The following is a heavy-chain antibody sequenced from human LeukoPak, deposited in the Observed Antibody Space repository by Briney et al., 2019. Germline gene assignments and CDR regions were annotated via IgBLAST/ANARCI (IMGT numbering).Heavy chain of an antibody. D-gene: IGHD6-19*01. CDR1: GGSISGSTYY. Sequence: SSETLSLTCTVSGGSISGSTYYWGWIRQPPGKGLEWIGSIYYSGSTYYNPSLKSRVTISVDTSRNQFSLKLSSVTAADTAVYYCARHFQYSSGWIDYWGQGTLVTVSS. CDR2: IYYSGST. V-gene: IGHV4-39*01. J-gene: IGHJ4*02. CDR3: ARHFQYSSGWIDY.